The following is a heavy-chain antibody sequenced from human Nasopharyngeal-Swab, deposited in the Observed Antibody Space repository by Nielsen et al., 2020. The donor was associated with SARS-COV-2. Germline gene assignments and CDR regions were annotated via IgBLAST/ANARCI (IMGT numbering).Heavy chain of an antibody. Sequence: GESLKISWAASGFLFSASAIHWVRQASGKGLGWVRRIGDKDHNYATTYGASVQGRFTISRDDSKNTAFLQMDSLKTEDTALYYCTTDFYFDYWGQGTLVTVSS. J-gene: IGHJ4*02. CDR3: TTDFYFDY. V-gene: IGHV3-73*01. CDR1: GFLFSASA. CDR2: IGDKDHNYAT.